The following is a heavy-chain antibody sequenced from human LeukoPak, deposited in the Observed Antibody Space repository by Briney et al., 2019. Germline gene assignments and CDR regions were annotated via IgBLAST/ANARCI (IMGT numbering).Heavy chain of an antibody. Sequence: PAETLSLTCTVSGGSIRSSNYFWGWIRQPPGKGLEWIGSISYGGSTNYNPSLKSRVTISVDTSKNQFSLKLSSVTAADTAVYYCATRPLAVAGYDYWGQGTLVTVSS. CDR2: ISYGGST. CDR1: GGSIRSSNYF. CDR3: ATRPLAVAGYDY. J-gene: IGHJ4*02. V-gene: IGHV4-39*07. D-gene: IGHD6-19*01.